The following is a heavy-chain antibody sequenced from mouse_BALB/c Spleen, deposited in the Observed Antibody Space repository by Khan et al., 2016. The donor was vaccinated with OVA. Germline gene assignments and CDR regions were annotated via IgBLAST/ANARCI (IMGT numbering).Heavy chain of an antibody. J-gene: IGHJ3*01. CDR2: INPSNGYT. CDR3: ASEGAYYRSDGWFAY. V-gene: IGHV1-4*01. D-gene: IGHD2-14*01. CDR1: GYTFTTYT. Sequence: QVQLKESGAELARPGASVKMSCKASGYTFTTYTMHWVKQRPGQGLEWIGSINPSNGYTNYNQKFKDKSTLTADKSSSPAYLQLSSLTSDYSAVYYCASEGAYYRSDGWFAYWGQGTPVTVAA.